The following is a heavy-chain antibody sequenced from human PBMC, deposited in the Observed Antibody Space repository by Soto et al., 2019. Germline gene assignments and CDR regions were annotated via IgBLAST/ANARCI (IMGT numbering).Heavy chain of an antibody. J-gene: IGHJ6*03. CDR1: GFSLSNGKVG. V-gene: IGHV2-26*01. D-gene: IGHD6-19*01. CDR3: ARILFGRSVAGGYFYMDV. Sequence: GSGPTLVNPTETLTLTCTVSGFSLSNGKVGVSWIRQPPGKALEWLAHVFSNDEKSYRTSLKSRLTISEDTSKGQVVLTMTNVDPVDTATYYCARILFGRSVAGGYFYMDVWGKGTTVTVSS. CDR2: VFSNDEK.